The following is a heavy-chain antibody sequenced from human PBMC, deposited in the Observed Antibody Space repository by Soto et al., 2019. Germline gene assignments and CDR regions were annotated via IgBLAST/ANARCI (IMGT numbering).Heavy chain of an antibody. CDR1: GFTFSSCG. Sequence: GGSLRLSCAASGFTFSSCGMHWVRQAPGKGLEWVAVIRYDGSNKYYEDSVKGRFTISRDNSKNKLYLQMNSLSAEDTAVYYCARAIKLWSHFDXWGQGTLVTVSX. J-gene: IGHJ4*02. CDR2: IRYDGSNK. D-gene: IGHD5-18*01. CDR3: ARAIKLWSHFDX. V-gene: IGHV3-33*01.